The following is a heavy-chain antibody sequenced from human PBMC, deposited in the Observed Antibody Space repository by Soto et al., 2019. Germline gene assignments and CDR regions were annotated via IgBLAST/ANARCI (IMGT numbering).Heavy chain of an antibody. D-gene: IGHD6-25*01. CDR3: ARDRKSGRFDY. Sequence: EVQLVESGGGLVQPGGSLRLSCAASGFTFSSYSMHWVRQAPGKGLEWVSYISSSSSTIYYADSVKGRFTISRDNAKNSLYLQRNSLRAEDTAVYYCARDRKSGRFDYWGQGTLVTVSS. J-gene: IGHJ4*02. CDR2: ISSSSSTI. V-gene: IGHV3-48*01. CDR1: GFTFSSYS.